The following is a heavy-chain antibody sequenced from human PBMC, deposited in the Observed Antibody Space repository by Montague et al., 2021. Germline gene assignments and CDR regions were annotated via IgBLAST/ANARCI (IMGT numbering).Heavy chain of an antibody. CDR1: RASIFHAH. CDR3: AKQDYFVSGTSYKGFDL. V-gene: IGHV4-59*08. Sequence: SETLSLTCTVSRASIFHAHWWCFLQPPGKRLQWLGSMFSGGATTNNPPLQSRVTMSIATSTNHFSLKLIFVTAAATAVYYCAKQDYFVSGTSYKGFDLWGQGTLVTVSS. CDR2: MFSGGAT. J-gene: IGHJ5*02. D-gene: IGHD3-10*01.